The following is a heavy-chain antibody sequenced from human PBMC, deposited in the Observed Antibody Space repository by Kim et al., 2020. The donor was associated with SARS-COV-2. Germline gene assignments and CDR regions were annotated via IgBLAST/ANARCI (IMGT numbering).Heavy chain of an antibody. CDR2: ISGSGGST. D-gene: IGHD2-15*01. J-gene: IGHJ4*02. CDR3: AKPRVVVVAATYPPNFDY. V-gene: IGHV3-23*01. CDR1: GFTFSSYA. Sequence: GGSLRLSCAASGFTFSSYAMSWVRQAPGKGLEWVSAISGSGGSTYYADSVKGRFTISRDNSKNTLYLQMNSLRAEDTAVYYCAKPRVVVVAATYPPNFDYWGQGTLVTVSS.